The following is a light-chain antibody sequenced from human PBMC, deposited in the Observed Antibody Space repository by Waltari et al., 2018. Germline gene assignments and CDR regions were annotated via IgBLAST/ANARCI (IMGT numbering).Light chain of an antibody. CDR3: SSYTSSSTRV. CDR2: EFS. Sequence: QSALTQPASVSGSPGQSITISCTGTNSDVGGYNYVPWYQQHPGKAPKLMIYEFSNRPSGVSNRFSGSKSGNTASLTISGLQAEDEADYYCSSYTSSSTRVFGTGTKVTVL. CDR1: NSDVGGYNY. V-gene: IGLV2-14*01. J-gene: IGLJ1*01.